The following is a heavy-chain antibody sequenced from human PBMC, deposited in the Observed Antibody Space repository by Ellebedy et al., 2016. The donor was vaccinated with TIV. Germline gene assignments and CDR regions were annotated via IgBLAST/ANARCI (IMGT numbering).Heavy chain of an antibody. CDR1: GGTFSSYA. V-gene: IGHV1-69*13. CDR3: ARGTYDYVWGSGRYQYYFMDV. D-gene: IGHD3-16*01. Sequence: SVKVSCXASGGTFSSYAISWVRQAPGQGLEWMGGIIPIFGTANYAQKFQGRVTITADESTSTAYMELSSLRSEDTAVYYCARGTYDYVWGSGRYQYYFMDVWGKGTTVTVSS. J-gene: IGHJ6*03. CDR2: IIPIFGTA.